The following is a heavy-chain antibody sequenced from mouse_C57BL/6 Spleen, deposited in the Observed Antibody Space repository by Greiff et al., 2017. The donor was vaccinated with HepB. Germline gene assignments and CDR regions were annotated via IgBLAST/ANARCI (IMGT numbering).Heavy chain of an antibody. V-gene: IGHV1-81*01. CDR2: IYPRSGNT. J-gene: IGHJ4*01. D-gene: IGHD2-3*01. CDR1: GYTFTSYG. CDR3: ARGWLLQDAMDY. Sequence: QVHVKQSGAELARPGASVKLSCKASGYTFTSYGISWVKQRTGQGLEWIGEIYPRSGNTYYNEKFKGKATLTADKSSSTAYMELRSLTSEDSAVYFCARGWLLQDAMDYWGQGTSVTVSS.